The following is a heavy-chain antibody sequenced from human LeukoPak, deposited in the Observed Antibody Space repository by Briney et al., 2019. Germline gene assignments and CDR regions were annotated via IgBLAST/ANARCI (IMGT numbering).Heavy chain of an antibody. J-gene: IGHJ4*02. CDR2: ISSTRSYM. CDR3: ARPLPNSPTSFDY. V-gene: IGHV3-21*06. CDR1: GFAFGAYT. Sequence: PGGSLRLSCAASGFAFGAYTMNWVRQAPGKGLEWVSSISSTRSYMYYSDSVKGRFTISRDNAKNSLYLQMNSLRAEDTAVYYCARPLPNSPTSFDYWGQGTLVTVSS.